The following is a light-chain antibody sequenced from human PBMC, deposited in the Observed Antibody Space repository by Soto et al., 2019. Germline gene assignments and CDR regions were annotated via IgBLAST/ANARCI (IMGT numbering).Light chain of an antibody. CDR2: DVS. Sequence: QSALTQPRSVSGSPGQSVTISCTGTSSDVGTYNYVSWYQQHPDRAPKLLICDVSNRPSGVPDRFSGSKSGNTASLTISGLQVEDEADYYCCSYAGTYTVVFGGGTKLTVL. CDR1: SSDVGTYNY. V-gene: IGLV2-11*01. CDR3: CSYAGTYTVV. J-gene: IGLJ2*01.